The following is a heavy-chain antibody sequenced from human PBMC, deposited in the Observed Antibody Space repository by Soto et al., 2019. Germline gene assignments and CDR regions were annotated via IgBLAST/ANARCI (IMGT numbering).Heavy chain of an antibody. V-gene: IGHV3-23*01. CDR3: AKDITYDSSAYDS. D-gene: IGHD3-22*01. CDR1: GFTFSRFG. J-gene: IGHJ4*02. CDR2: ISGGGNPT. Sequence: EVQLLESGGGLVRPGGSLRLSCAASGFTFSRFGMSWVRQAPGKGLEWVSGISGGGNPTYYSDSVKGRFTISRDSAKNTLYLQMNSLRTEDTAVYYCAKDITYDSSAYDSWGQGTLVTVSS.